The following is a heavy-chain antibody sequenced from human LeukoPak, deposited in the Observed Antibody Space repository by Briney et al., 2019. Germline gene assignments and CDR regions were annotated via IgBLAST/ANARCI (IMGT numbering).Heavy chain of an antibody. Sequence: SGPALVKPTQTLTLTCTFSGFSLSTSGMCVSWIRQPPGKALEWLARIDWDDDKYYSTSLKTRLTISKDTSKNQVVLTMTNMDPVDTATYYCARDASRLWSDAFDYWGQGTLVTVSS. CDR2: IDWDDDK. CDR1: GFSLSTSGMC. V-gene: IGHV2-70*11. D-gene: IGHD3-10*01. CDR3: ARDASRLWSDAFDY. J-gene: IGHJ4*02.